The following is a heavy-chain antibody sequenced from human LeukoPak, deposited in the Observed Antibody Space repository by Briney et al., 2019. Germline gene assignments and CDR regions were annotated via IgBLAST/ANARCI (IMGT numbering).Heavy chain of an antibody. Sequence: GSSVKVSCKASGGTFSSYAISWVRQAPGQGLEWMGGIIPIFGTANYAQKFQGRVTITADKSTSTAYMELSRLRSEDTAVYYCATTVRGATGEPYYSYYSGMDVWGKGTTVTVSS. J-gene: IGHJ6*04. CDR3: ATTVRGATGEPYYSYYSGMDV. D-gene: IGHD3-10*01. CDR2: IIPIFGTA. V-gene: IGHV1-69*06. CDR1: GGTFSSYA.